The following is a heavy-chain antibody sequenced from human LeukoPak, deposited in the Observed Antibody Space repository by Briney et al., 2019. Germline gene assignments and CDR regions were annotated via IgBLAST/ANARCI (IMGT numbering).Heavy chain of an antibody. V-gene: IGHV1-69*05. J-gene: IGHJ4*02. CDR1: GGTFSSYA. D-gene: IGHD2-15*01. Sequence: SVKVSCKASGGTFSSYAISWVRQAPGQGLEWMGRIIPIFGTANYAQKFQGRVTITTDESTSTAYMELSSLRSEDTAVYYCARDTIPPYCSGGSCYSMNYFDYWGQGTLVTVSS. CDR3: ARDTIPPYCSGGSCYSMNYFDY. CDR2: IIPIFGTA.